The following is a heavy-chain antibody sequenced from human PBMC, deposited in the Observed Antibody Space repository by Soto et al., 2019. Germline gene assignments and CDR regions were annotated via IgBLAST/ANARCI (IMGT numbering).Heavy chain of an antibody. V-gene: IGHV1-18*01. CDR1: GYTFTSYG. D-gene: IGHD4-17*01. J-gene: IGHJ6*02. Sequence: QVQLVQSGAEVNKPGASVKVSCKASGYTFTSYGISWVRQAPGQGLEWMGWISIYNGNTNHAQKLQGRVTMTTDTSTSTAYMELRSLRSDDTAVYYCARDVRSHDYGHYYYGMDVWGQGTTVTVSS. CDR2: ISIYNGNT. CDR3: ARDVRSHDYGHYYYGMDV.